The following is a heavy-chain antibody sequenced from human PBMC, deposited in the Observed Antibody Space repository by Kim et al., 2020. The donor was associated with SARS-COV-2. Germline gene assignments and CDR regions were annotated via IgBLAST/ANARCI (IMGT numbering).Heavy chain of an antibody. J-gene: IGHJ2*01. CDR3: ARGKSEYFGSGRARSFDL. D-gene: IGHD3-10*01. Sequence: SETLSLTCAVYGRSLSGYYWTWIRQAPGMGLQWIGEITQTGTTNYDPSLRGRVTISVAASEGQFSLVLASATAADTAIYYCARGKSEYFGSGRARSFDLWGRGSLVTVSS. CDR1: GRSLSGYY. V-gene: IGHV4-34*01. CDR2: ITQTGTT.